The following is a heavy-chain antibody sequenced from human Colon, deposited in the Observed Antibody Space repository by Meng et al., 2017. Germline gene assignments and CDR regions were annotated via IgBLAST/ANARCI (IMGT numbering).Heavy chain of an antibody. J-gene: IGHJ4*02. CDR2: ISAYNGNT. Sequence: QVQLVQSGAEGKKPGASVKVSCKAAGYTFTSYGISWVRQAPGQGLEWMGWISAYNGNTNYAQKLQGRVTMTTDTSTSTAYMELRSLRSDDTAVYYCARGGILSPVGHYDSGPPYYWGQGTLVTVSS. CDR1: GYTFTSYG. CDR3: ARGGILSPVGHYDSGPPYY. V-gene: IGHV1-18*01. D-gene: IGHD1-14*01.